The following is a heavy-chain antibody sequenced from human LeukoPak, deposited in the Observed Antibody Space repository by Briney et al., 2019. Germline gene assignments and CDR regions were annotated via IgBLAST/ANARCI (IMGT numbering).Heavy chain of an antibody. CDR3: ARIVAGRNPNFDY. D-gene: IGHD3-22*01. Sequence: GGSLRLSCAASGFTFSSYWMSWVRQAPGKGLEWVANIKQDGSEKYYVDSVKGRFTIPRDNAKNSLYLQMNSLRAEDTAVYYCARIVAGRNPNFDYWGQGTLVTVSS. CDR2: IKQDGSEK. V-gene: IGHV3-7*01. J-gene: IGHJ4*02. CDR1: GFTFSSYW.